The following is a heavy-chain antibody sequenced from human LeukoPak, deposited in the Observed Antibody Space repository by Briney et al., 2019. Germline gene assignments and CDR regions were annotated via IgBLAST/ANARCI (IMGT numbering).Heavy chain of an antibody. V-gene: IGHV4-4*07. CDR3: ARDYYDSSGYDAFDI. CDR2: IYTSGST. Sequence: SETLSLTCTVSGGSISRYYWSWIRQPAGKGLEWIGRIYTSGSTNYNPSLKSRVTMSVDTSKNQFSLKLTSVTAADTAVYYCARDYYDSSGYDAFDIWGQGTMVTVSS. D-gene: IGHD3-22*01. CDR1: GGSISRYY. J-gene: IGHJ3*02.